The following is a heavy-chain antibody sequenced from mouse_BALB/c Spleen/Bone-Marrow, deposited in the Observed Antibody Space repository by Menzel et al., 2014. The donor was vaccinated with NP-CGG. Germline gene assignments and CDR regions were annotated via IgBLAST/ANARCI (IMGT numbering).Heavy chain of an antibody. Sequence: EVQLVESGAELVKPGASVKLSCTASGFNIKDTYMHWVKQRPEQGLEWIGRIDPANGNTKYDPKFQGKATITADTPSNTAYLQLSSLTSEDTAVYYCATMITDWYFDVWGAGTTVTVSS. CDR3: ATMITDWYFDV. J-gene: IGHJ1*01. CDR1: GFNIKDTY. D-gene: IGHD2-4*01. V-gene: IGHV14-3*02. CDR2: IDPANGNT.